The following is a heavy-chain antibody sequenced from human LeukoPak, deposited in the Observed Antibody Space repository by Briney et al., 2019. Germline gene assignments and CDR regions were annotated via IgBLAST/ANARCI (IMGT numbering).Heavy chain of an antibody. CDR1: GFTFSSYA. D-gene: IGHD4-11*01. J-gene: IGHJ6*03. V-gene: IGHV3-30-3*01. CDR2: ISYDGSNK. CDR3: ARVMAYSNYEDYYYYMDV. Sequence: PGGSLRLSCAASGFTFSSYAMHWVRQAPGKGLEGVAVISYDGSNKYYADSVKGRFTISRDNSKNTLYLQMNSLRAEDTAVYYCARVMAYSNYEDYYYYMDVWGKGTTVTVSS.